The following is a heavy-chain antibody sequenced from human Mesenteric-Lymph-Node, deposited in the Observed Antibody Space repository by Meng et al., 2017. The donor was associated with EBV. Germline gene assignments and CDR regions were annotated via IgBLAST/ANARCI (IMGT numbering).Heavy chain of an antibody. CDR1: GGSFSGYY. D-gene: IGHD3-22*01. J-gene: IGHJ4*02. CDR3: ARDSGGNSDNSAYYGLDY. CDR2: INHSGST. V-gene: IGHV4-34*01. Sequence: QVQLQQWGAGLLKPSETLSPTCAVYGGSFSGYYWSWMRQPPGKGLEWIGEINHSGSTNYNPSLKSRVTISVDTSKNQFSLKLSSVTAADTAVYYCARDSGGNSDNSAYYGLDYWGQGALVTV.